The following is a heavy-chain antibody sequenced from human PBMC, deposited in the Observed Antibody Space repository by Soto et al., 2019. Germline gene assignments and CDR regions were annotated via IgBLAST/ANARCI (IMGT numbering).Heavy chain of an antibody. CDR3: AHFVRQPADAPPSGY. Sequence: QITLKESGPTLVKPTQTLTLTCTFSGFSLSTSGVGVGWIRQPPGQALEWLALIYWDDDKRYSPSLKSRLTITKDTSKNQVVLTMTNMDPVDTATYDCAHFVRQPADAPPSGYWGQGTLVTVSS. J-gene: IGHJ4*02. CDR1: GFSLSTSGVG. D-gene: IGHD1-26*01. V-gene: IGHV2-5*02. CDR2: IYWDDDK.